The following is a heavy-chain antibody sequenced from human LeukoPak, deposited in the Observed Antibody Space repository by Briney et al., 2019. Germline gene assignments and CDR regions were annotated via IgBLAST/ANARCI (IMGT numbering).Heavy chain of an antibody. D-gene: IGHD3-10*01. Sequence: SETLSLTCSLSSDSIRSSSYYWGWIRQPPGKGLEWIASIYNNGHTYYNPSLNRRLTISVDTSKNQFSLKLTSLIAADTAVYYCARDLRSYYGSGTNYLDPWGQGTLVIVSS. CDR3: ARDLRSYYGSGTNYLDP. J-gene: IGHJ5*02. CDR1: SDSIRSSSYY. V-gene: IGHV4-39*07. CDR2: IYNNGHT.